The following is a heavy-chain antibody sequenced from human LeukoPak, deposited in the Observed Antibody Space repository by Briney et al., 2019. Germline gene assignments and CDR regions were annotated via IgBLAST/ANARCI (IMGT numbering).Heavy chain of an antibody. CDR1: GFTVSSNY. D-gene: IGHD2-15*01. CDR2: IYSGGST. J-gene: IGHJ6*02. V-gene: IGHV3-66*02. Sequence: GGSLRLSCAASGFTVSSNYMSWVRQAPGKGLEWVSVIYSGGSTYYADSVKGRFTISRDNSKNTLYLQMNSLRAEDTAVYYCARGKVGVVRFGLYGMDVWGQGTTATVSS. CDR3: ARGKVGVVRFGLYGMDV.